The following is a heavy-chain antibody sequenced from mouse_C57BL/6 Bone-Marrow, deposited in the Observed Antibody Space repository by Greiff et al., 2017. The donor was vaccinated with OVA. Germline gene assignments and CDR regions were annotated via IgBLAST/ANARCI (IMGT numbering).Heavy chain of an antibody. V-gene: IGHV1-81*01. CDR1: GYTFTSYG. CDR3: ARWGLRRYFDY. J-gene: IGHJ2*01. D-gene: IGHD2-4*01. Sequence: QVQLQQSGAELARPGASVKLSCKASGYTFTSYGISWVKQSTGQGLEWIGEIYPRSGNTYYNEKFKGKATLTADKYSSTAYMELRSLTSEDSAVYFCARWGLRRYFDYWGQGTTLTVSS. CDR2: IYPRSGNT.